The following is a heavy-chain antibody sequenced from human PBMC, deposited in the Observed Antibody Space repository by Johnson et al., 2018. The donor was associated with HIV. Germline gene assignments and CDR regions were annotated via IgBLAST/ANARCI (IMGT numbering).Heavy chain of an antibody. CDR2: IYSDGSDT. V-gene: IGHV3-74*03. CDR3: ARDQGYPEPAFDI. CDR1: GFIFRNYW. J-gene: IGHJ3*02. Sequence: VQLVESGGGLVQPGGSLRLSCAASGFIFRNYWMHWVRQAPGKGLVWVARIYSDGSDTAYADSVKGRFTISRDNAKRTLYLQMNSLSAEDTAVYYCARDQGYPEPAFDIWGQGTMVTVSS. D-gene: IGHD1-14*01.